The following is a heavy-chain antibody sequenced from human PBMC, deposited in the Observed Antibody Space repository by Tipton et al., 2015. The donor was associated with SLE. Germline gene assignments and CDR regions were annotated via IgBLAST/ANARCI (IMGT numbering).Heavy chain of an antibody. V-gene: IGHV3-74*01. CDR1: GFSFASYW. D-gene: IGHD3-16*01. J-gene: IGHJ4*02. Sequence: SLRLSCAASGFSFASYWMHWVRQVPGKGLVWVSRISREVITTDYADSVKGRFTISRDNAKNTLYLQMNSLRADDTAVYYCARGGSASPMGYEFWGQGTLVTVSS. CDR3: ARGGSASPMGYEF. CDR2: ISREVITT.